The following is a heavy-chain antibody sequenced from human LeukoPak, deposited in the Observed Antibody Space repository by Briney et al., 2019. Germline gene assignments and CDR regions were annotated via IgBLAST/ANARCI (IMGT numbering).Heavy chain of an antibody. Sequence: GGSLRLSCAASGFTFSSYAMSWVRQAPGKGLEWVSAISGSGGSTYYADSVKGRSTISRDNSKNTLYLQMNSLRAEDTAVYYCAKGSMVRGVVPLDYWGQGTLVTVSS. V-gene: IGHV3-23*01. J-gene: IGHJ4*02. CDR1: GFTFSSYA. CDR2: ISGSGGST. CDR3: AKGSMVRGVVPLDY. D-gene: IGHD3-10*01.